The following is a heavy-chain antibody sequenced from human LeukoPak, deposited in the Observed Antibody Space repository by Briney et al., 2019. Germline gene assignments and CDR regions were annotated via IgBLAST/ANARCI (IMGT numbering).Heavy chain of an antibody. CDR3: AKAEYGGNYKPFDY. CDR2: ISGSGGST. Sequence: PGGSLRLSCAASGFTFSSYAMSWVRQAPGKGLEWVSAISGSGGSTYYADSVKGRFSISRDNRKKSLYLHLDSLRSEDTAFYYCAKAEYGGNYKPFDYWGQGTLVTVSS. V-gene: IGHV3-23*01. CDR1: GFTFSSYA. J-gene: IGHJ4*02. D-gene: IGHD4-23*01.